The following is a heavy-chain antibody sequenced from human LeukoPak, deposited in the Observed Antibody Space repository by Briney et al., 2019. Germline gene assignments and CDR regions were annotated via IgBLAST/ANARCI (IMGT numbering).Heavy chain of an antibody. CDR1: GFTFSSYG. V-gene: IGHV3-30*03. J-gene: IGHJ4*02. Sequence: GRSLRLSCAASGFTFSSYGMHWVRQAPGKGLEWVAVISYDGSNKFYADSVKGRFTISRDNSKNTLYLQMNSLRAEDTALYYCAGGLGQYNWNDGYWGQGTLVTVSS. D-gene: IGHD1-20*01. CDR2: ISYDGSNK. CDR3: AGGLGQYNWNDGY.